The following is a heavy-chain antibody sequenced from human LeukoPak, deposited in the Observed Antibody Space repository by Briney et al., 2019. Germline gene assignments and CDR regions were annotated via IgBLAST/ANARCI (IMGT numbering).Heavy chain of an antibody. CDR2: IYHSGST. D-gene: IGHD3-22*01. CDR1: GGSISSGGYS. J-gene: IGHJ3*02. Sequence: PPQTLSLTCAVSGGSISSGGYSWSWIRQPPGKGLGWIGYIYHSGSTYYNPSLKSRVTISVDGSKNQFSLKLSSVTAADTAVYYCARGLYYYDSSGYYYVDAFDIWGQGTMVTVSS. V-gene: IGHV4-30-2*01. CDR3: ARGLYYYDSSGYYYVDAFDI.